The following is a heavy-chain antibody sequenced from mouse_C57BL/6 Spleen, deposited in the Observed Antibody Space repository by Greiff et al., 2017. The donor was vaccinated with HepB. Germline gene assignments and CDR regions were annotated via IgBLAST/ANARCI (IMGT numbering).Heavy chain of an antibody. CDR3: AREEGNYEDYFDY. CDR1: GYTFTSYW. CDR2: IHPNSGST. J-gene: IGHJ2*01. D-gene: IGHD2-1*01. V-gene: IGHV1-64*01. Sequence: QVHVKQPGAELVKPGASVKLSCKASGYTFTSYWMHWVKQRPGQGLEWIGMIHPNSGSTNYNEKFKSKATLTVDKSSSTAYMQLSSLTSEDSAVYYCAREEGNYEDYFDYWGQGTTLTVSS.